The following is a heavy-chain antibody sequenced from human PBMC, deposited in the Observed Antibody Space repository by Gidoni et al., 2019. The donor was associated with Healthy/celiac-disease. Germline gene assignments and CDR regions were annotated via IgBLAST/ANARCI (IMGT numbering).Heavy chain of an antibody. Sequence: QVQLQQWGAGLLKPSETLSLTCAVYGGSFSGNYWSWIRQPPGKGLEWIGEVNHRGSTTYNPSLKSRVTISADTSKSQFSLRLTSVTAADTAVYYCARVSNEGNDGDAFNIWGQGTMVTVSS. V-gene: IGHV4-34*01. CDR3: ARVSNEGNDGDAFNI. D-gene: IGHD1-1*01. CDR2: VNHRGST. CDR1: GGSFSGNY. J-gene: IGHJ3*02.